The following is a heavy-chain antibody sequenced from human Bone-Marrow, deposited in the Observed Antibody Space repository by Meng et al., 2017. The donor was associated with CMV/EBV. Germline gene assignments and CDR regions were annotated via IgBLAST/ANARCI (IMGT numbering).Heavy chain of an antibody. D-gene: IGHD5-18*01. V-gene: IGHV5-51*01. CDR1: GYNFARYW. CDR3: TRLPRGYALGPMDY. Sequence: GESLKISCKGSGYNFARYWIAWVRQMPGKGLEWMGTIYPDDADARYSPSFQGQVTISADKSLSTAFLQWRSLKASDSAIYYCTRLPRGYALGPMDYWGQGTLVTVSS. J-gene: IGHJ4*02. CDR2: IYPDDADA.